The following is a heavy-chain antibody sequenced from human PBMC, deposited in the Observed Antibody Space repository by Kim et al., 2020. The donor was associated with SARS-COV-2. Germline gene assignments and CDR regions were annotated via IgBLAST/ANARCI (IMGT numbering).Heavy chain of an antibody. CDR3: VRLRYRHYSSSPGGWFDP. CDR1: GYSFTSYW. D-gene: IGHD6-6*01. J-gene: IGHJ5*02. CDR2: IYPGDSDT. V-gene: IGHV5-51*01. Sequence: GESLKISCKGSGYSFTSYWIGWVRQMPGKGLEWMGIIYPGDSDTRYSPSFQGQVTISADKSISTAYLQWSSLKASDTAMYYCVRLRYRHYSSSPGGWFDPWGQGTLVTVSS.